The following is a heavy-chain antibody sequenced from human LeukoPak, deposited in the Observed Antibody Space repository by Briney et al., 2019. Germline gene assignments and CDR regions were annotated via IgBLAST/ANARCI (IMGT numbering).Heavy chain of an antibody. CDR1: GYTFTSYA. J-gene: IGHJ4*02. CDR2: INAGNGDT. Sequence: ASVKVSCKASGYTFTSYAMHWVRQAPGQRLEWMGWINAGNGDTKYSQKFQGRVTITRDTSASTAYMELSSLRSEDTAVYYCARDQVGGYSYGYQPHFFDYWGQGTLVTVSS. D-gene: IGHD5-18*01. V-gene: IGHV1-3*01. CDR3: ARDQVGGYSYGYQPHFFDY.